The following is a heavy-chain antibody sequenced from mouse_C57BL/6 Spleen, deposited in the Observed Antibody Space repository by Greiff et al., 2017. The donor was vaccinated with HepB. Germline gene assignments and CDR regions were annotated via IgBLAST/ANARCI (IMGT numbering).Heavy chain of an antibody. CDR2: IRNKANGYTT. V-gene: IGHV7-3*01. D-gene: IGHD1-1*01. J-gene: IGHJ3*01. CDR3: ARGYGSSSAWFAY. CDR1: GFTFTDYY. Sequence: EVMLVESGGGLVQPGGSLSLSCAASGFTFTDYYMSWVRQPPGKALEWLGFIRNKANGYTTEYSASVKGRFTISRDNSQSILYLQMNALRAEDSATYYCARGYGSSSAWFAYWGQGTLVTVSA.